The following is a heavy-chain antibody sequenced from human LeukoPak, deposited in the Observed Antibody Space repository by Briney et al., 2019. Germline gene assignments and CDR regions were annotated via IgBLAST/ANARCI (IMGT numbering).Heavy chain of an antibody. CDR1: GFTFSSYS. D-gene: IGHD1-1*01. V-gene: IGHV3-7*01. J-gene: IGHJ3*02. CDR3: ARDLDRRGAFDI. CDR2: IKQDGSEK. Sequence: PGGSLRLSCAASGFTFSSYSMNWVRQAPGKGLEWVANIKQDGSEKYYVDSVKGRFTISRDNAKNSLYLQMNSLRAEDTAVYYCARDLDRRGAFDIWGQGTMVTVSS.